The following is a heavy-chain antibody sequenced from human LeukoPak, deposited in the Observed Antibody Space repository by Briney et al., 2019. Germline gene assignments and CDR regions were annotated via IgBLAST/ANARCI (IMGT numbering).Heavy chain of an antibody. J-gene: IGHJ3*02. CDR3: ARPPGMTAAFDI. V-gene: IGHV3-48*03. CDR2: STSSGNTV. Sequence: GGSLRLSCVASGFTFSNYEMNWVRQVPGKGLEWISYSTSSGNTVYYADSVKGRLTTSRDNAKNSLYLQMNSLRVEDTAVYYCARPPGMTAAFDIWGRGTMVTVSS. CDR1: GFTFSNYE. D-gene: IGHD1-1*01.